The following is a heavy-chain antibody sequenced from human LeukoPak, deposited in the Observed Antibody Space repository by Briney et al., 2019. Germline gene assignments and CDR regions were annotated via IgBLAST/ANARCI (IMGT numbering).Heavy chain of an antibody. CDR1: GFTFSSYG. J-gene: IGHJ4*02. V-gene: IGHV3-74*01. CDR2: INSDGYSF. D-gene: IGHD6-19*01. Sequence: PGGSLRLSCAASGFTFSSYGMHWVRQAPGKGLEWLARINSDGYSFSYADSVKGRFTISRDNAKNSLYLQMNSLRAEDTAVYYCARGLECSGCYDWGQGTLVTVSS. CDR3: ARGLECSGCYD.